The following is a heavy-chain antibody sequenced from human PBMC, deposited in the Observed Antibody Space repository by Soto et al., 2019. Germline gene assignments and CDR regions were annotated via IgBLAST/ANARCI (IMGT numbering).Heavy chain of an antibody. CDR2: ISYDGSNK. V-gene: IGHV3-30*18. Sequence: QVQLVESGGGVVQPGRSLRLSCAASGFTFSSYGMHWVRQAPGKGLEWVAVISYDGSNKNYADSVKGRFTISRDNSKNTLYLQMNSLRAEDTAVYYCANDYHPYDDKAPNFDYWGQGTLVTVSS. CDR1: GFTFSSYG. J-gene: IGHJ4*02. D-gene: IGHD3-22*01. CDR3: ANDYHPYDDKAPNFDY.